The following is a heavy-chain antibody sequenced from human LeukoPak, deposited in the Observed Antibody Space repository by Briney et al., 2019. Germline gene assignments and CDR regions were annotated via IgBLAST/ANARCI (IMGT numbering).Heavy chain of an antibody. J-gene: IGHJ4*02. V-gene: IGHV4-30-4*08. CDR1: GGSISSGDYY. Sequence: SETLSLTCTVSGGSISSGDYYWSWIRQPPGKGLEWIGYIYYSGSTYYNPSLKSRVTISVDTSKNQFPLKLSSVTAADTAVYYCARDPSSQLGFDYWGQGTLVTVSS. CDR3: ARDPSSQLGFDY. CDR2: IYYSGST. D-gene: IGHD2-2*01.